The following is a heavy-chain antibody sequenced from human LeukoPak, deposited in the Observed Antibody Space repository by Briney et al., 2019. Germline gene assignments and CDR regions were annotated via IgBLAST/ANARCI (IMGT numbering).Heavy chain of an antibody. V-gene: IGHV4-30-2*01. CDR1: GGSISSGGYS. CDR3: ARHPSAMAAPGY. J-gene: IGHJ4*02. Sequence: PSETLSLTCAVSGGSISSGGYSWSWIRQPPGKGLEWIGYIYHGGSPYFNPSLKSRITMSLDRSKNQFSLQLTSVTAADTAVYYCARHPSAMAAPGYWGQGTLVTVSS. CDR2: IYHGGSP. D-gene: IGHD6-19*01.